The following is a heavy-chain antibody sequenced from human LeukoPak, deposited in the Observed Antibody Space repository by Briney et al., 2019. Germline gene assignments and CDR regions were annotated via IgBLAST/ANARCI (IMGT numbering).Heavy chain of an antibody. CDR1: EFTFSDHA. CDR3: ARPRGLKQVAYYCDY. D-gene: IGHD3/OR15-3a*01. J-gene: IGHJ4*02. Sequence: PGGSLRLSCAASEFTFSDHAMHWVRQAPGKGLEWVAGITFDGVSQYYAGSVKGRFTISRDNSGNSLYLQMDNLRPDDTAMYYCARPRGLKQVAYYCDYWGQGTLVTVSS. V-gene: IGHV3-30-3*01. CDR2: ITFDGVSQ.